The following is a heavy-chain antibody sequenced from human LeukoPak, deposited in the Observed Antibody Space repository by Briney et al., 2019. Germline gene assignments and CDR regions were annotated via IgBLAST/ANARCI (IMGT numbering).Heavy chain of an antibody. V-gene: IGHV4-38-2*02. CDR1: GYSISSGYY. J-gene: IGHJ4*02. Sequence: PSETLSLTCTVSGYSISSGYYWGWIRQPPGKGLEWTGSIDHSGSTYYNPSLKSRVTISVDTSKNQFSLKLSSVTAADTAVYYCARISDFWSGYYVFYFDYWGQGTLVTVSS. D-gene: IGHD3-3*01. CDR2: IDHSGST. CDR3: ARISDFWSGYYVFYFDY.